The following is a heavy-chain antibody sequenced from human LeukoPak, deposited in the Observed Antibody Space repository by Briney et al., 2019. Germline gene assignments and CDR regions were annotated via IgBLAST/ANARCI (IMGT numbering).Heavy chain of an antibody. V-gene: IGHV4-34*01. CDR2: INHSGST. J-gene: IGHJ4*02. CDR3: ARGPRYFDRLHMTSHYFDY. Sequence: MASETLSLTCAVYGGSFSGYYWSWIRQPPGKGLEWIGEINHSGSTNYNPSLKSRVTISVDTSKNQFSLKLSSVTAADTAVYYCARGPRYFDRLHMTSHYFDYWGQGTLVTVSS. D-gene: IGHD3-9*01. CDR1: GGSFSGYY.